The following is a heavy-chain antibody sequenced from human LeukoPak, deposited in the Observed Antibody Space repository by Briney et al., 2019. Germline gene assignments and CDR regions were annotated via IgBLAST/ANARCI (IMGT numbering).Heavy chain of an antibody. J-gene: IGHJ4*02. Sequence: SETLSLTCAVSGYSISSGYYWGWIRQPPGKGLEWIGSIYHSGSTYYNPSLKSRVTISVDTSKNQFSLKLSSVTAADTAVYYCARRGAARRLDFDYWGQGTLVTVSS. CDR2: IYHSGST. CDR1: GYSISSGYY. V-gene: IGHV4-38-2*01. D-gene: IGHD6-6*01. CDR3: ARRGAARRLDFDY.